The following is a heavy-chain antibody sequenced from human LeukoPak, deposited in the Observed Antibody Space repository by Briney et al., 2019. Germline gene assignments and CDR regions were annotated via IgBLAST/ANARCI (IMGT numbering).Heavy chain of an antibody. J-gene: IGHJ4*02. D-gene: IGHD1-26*01. V-gene: IGHV3-33*01. Sequence: GGSLRLSCAASGFTFSSYGMHWVRQAPGKGLEWVAVIWYDGSNKYYADSVKGRFTISRDNSKNTLYLQMNSLRAEDTAVYYCARDRFGELGAGNSDYWGQGTLVTVSS. CDR3: ARDRFGELGAGNSDY. CDR2: IWYDGSNK. CDR1: GFTFSSYG.